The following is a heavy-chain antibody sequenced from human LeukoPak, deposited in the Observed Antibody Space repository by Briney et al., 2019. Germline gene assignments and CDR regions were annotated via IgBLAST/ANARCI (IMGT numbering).Heavy chain of an antibody. CDR2: IRSKAYGGTT. J-gene: IGHJ4*02. V-gene: IGHV3-49*04. CDR3: TRENYFDY. CDR1: GFTFGDYA. Sequence: GGSLRLSCTASGFTFGDYAMSWVRQAPGKGLEWVGFIRSKAYGGTTEYAASVKGRFTISRDDSKSIAYLQMNSLKTEDTAMYYCTRENYFDYWGQGTLVTVSS.